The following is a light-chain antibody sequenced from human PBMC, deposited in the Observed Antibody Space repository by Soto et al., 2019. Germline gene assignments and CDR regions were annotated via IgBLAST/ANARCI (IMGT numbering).Light chain of an antibody. CDR2: EVS. V-gene: IGLV2-23*02. Sequence: QSALTQPASVSGSPGQSITISCTGTSSDVGGYNLVSWYQQHPGKAPKLMISEVSKRPSGISDRFSGSKSGSTASLTISGLQAEDEADYYCCSYAGTSTHTVFGGGTKLTVL. J-gene: IGLJ7*01. CDR1: SSDVGGYNL. CDR3: CSYAGTSTHTV.